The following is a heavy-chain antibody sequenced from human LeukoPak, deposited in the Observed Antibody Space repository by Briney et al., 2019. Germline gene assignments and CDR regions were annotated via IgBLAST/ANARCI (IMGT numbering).Heavy chain of an antibody. Sequence: PGGSLRLSCAASGFTFSSYGMHWVRQAPGKGLEWVAVICYDGSNKYYADSVKGRFTISRDNSKNTLYLQMNSLRAEDTAVYYCARQLGCTNGVCYSDWYFDLWGRGTLVTVSS. CDR2: ICYDGSNK. D-gene: IGHD2-8*01. CDR1: GFTFSSYG. J-gene: IGHJ2*01. V-gene: IGHV3-33*01. CDR3: ARQLGCTNGVCYSDWYFDL.